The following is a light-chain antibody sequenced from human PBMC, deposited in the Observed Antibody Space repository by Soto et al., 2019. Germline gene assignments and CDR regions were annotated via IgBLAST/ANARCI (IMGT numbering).Light chain of an antibody. J-gene: IGLJ1*01. CDR2: EGS. CDR3: CSYAGSSTF. V-gene: IGLV2-23*03. Sequence: QSALSQPASVSGSPGQSITISCTGTSSDVGSYNLVSWYQQHPGKAPKLMIYEGSKRPSGVSNRFSGSKSGNTASLTISGLQAEGEADYYCCSYAGSSTFFGTGTKVTVL. CDR1: SSDVGSYNL.